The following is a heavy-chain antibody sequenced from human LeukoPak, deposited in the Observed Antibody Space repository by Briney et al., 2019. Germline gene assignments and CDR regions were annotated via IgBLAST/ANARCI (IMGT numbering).Heavy chain of an antibody. CDR2: IYSGGDT. CDR3: ARDLSFDY. D-gene: IGHD3-16*02. J-gene: IGHJ4*02. Sequence: GGSLRLSCAASGFTVSSNYMSWVRQAPGKGLEWVSVIYSGGDTYYADSVKGRFTISRDNSKNTVYLQMNSLRAEDTAVYYCARDLSFDYWGQGTLVTVSS. CDR1: GFTVSSNY. V-gene: IGHV3-53*01.